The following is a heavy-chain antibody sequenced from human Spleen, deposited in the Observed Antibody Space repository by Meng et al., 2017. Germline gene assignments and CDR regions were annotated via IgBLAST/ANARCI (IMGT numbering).Heavy chain of an antibody. Sequence: QVQVLVAGPGLVTATQTLSLTFTFTVGSSSSASYYWTWIRQHPGKGLEWIGYIYYSGTTYYNPSLKSRVSISVDTSKNQFSLKLYSVTAADTAVYYCARRGGGYKNWFDPWGQGTLVTVSS. CDR3: ARRGGGYKNWFDP. CDR1: VGSSSSASYY. V-gene: IGHV4-31*03. D-gene: IGHD3-22*01. J-gene: IGHJ5*02. CDR2: IYYSGTT.